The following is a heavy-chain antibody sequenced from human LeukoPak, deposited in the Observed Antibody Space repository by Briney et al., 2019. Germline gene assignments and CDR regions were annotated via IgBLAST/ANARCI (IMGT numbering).Heavy chain of an antibody. D-gene: IGHD4-11*01. CDR2: INHSGST. Sequence: SETLSLTCAVYGGSFSGYYWSWVRQPPGKGLEWIGEINHSGSTNYNPSLKSRVAISVDTSKNQFSLKLSSVTAADTAVYYCARDLTTRGKWFDPLGQGTLVTVSS. CDR3: ARDLTTRGKWFDP. J-gene: IGHJ5*02. CDR1: GGSFSGYY. V-gene: IGHV4-34*01.